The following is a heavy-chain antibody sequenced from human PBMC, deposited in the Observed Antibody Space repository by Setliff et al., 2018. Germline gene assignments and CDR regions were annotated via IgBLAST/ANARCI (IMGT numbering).Heavy chain of an antibody. CDR1: GESFSNNY. Sequence: SETLSLTCSVYGESFSNNYWSWIRQTPGKGLEWIGESNHGGSTSYHPSLKSRLTMSVDTSKNQFSLMLTSLKTEDTGVYYCSTVAAYTGRNIGSRGTDAFHLWGQGTMVTVSS. J-gene: IGHJ3*01. V-gene: IGHV4-34*01. D-gene: IGHD3-16*01. CDR2: SNHGGST. CDR3: STVAAYTGRNIGSRGTDAFHL.